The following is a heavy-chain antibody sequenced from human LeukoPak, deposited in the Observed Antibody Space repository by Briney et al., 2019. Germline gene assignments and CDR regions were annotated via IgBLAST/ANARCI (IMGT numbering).Heavy chain of an antibody. CDR2: ISGSGGST. CDR1: GFTSSSYA. V-gene: IGHV3-23*01. Sequence: GGSLRLSCAASGFTSSSYAMSWVRQAPGKGLEWVSAISGSGGSTYYADSVKGRFTISRDNSKNTLYLQMNSLRAEDTAVYYCAKVSSGWYGAWADYWGQGTLVTVSS. J-gene: IGHJ4*02. D-gene: IGHD6-19*01. CDR3: AKVSSGWYGAWADY.